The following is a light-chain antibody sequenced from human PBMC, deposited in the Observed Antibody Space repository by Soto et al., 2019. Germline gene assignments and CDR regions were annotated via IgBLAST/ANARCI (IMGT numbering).Light chain of an antibody. CDR3: SSYAGSNNLRV. CDR2: EVS. CDR1: SSDVGGYNY. J-gene: IGLJ1*01. Sequence: SVLTQPPSASGAPGQSVTISCPGTSSDVGGYNYVSWYQQHPGKAPKLMIYEVSKRPSGVPDRFSGSKSGNTASLTVSGLQAEDEADYYCSSYAGSNNLRVFGTGTKVTVL. V-gene: IGLV2-8*01.